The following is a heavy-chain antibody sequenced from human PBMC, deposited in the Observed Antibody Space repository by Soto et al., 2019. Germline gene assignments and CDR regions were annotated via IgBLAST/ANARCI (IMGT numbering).Heavy chain of an antibody. V-gene: IGHV1-69*12. D-gene: IGHD1-20*01. Sequence: QVQLVQSGAEVKKPGSSVKVSCKASGGTFSSYAINWVRQAPGQGLEWMGGIIPIFGTADYAQKFQCRATITGDEVTSTAYMALSSLRSEDTAVYYCASRITGSPNYSYGMDVWGQGTTVTVSS. J-gene: IGHJ6*02. CDR2: IIPIFGTA. CDR3: ASRITGSPNYSYGMDV. CDR1: GGTFSSYA.